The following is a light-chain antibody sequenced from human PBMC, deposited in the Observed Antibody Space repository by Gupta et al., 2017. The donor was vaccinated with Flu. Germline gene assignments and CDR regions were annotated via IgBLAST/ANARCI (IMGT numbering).Light chain of an antibody. CDR2: QDY. V-gene: IGLV3-1*01. J-gene: IGLJ3*02. CDR3: PNWKHGTVV. Sequence: SYEVTQPPSVSVSPGQTASITCSGDTLGDKYVSWYRQKSGQSPVLVVYQDYRRPSGIPERVSSSDSGNTVTMNSAGTQAMDESSYYSPNWKHGTVVFGGGTKLTV. CDR1: TLGDKY.